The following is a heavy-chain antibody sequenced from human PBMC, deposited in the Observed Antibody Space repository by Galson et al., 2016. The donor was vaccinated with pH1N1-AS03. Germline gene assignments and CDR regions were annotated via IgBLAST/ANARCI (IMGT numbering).Heavy chain of an antibody. CDR3: ARESTGTEHSVVVTGRYGYYYIDV. CDR2: INQDENEK. V-gene: IGHV3-7*03. CDR1: GFTFKSYW. Sequence: SLRLSCAASGFTFKSYWMSWVRQAPGKGLEWVANINQDENEKYCVDSVKGRFTISRDNAKNSLYLEMNSLRAEDTALYYCARESTGTEHSVVVTGRYGYYYIDVWGKGATVTVSS. J-gene: IGHJ6*03. D-gene: IGHD2-21*02.